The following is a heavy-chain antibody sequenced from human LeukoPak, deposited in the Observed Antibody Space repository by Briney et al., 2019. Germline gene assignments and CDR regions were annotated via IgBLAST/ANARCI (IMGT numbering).Heavy chain of an antibody. D-gene: IGHD4-11*01. CDR2: IYPGDSDT. J-gene: IGHJ4*02. V-gene: IGHV5-51*01. CDR1: GYSFTSYW. CDR3: ARLMQDYSNYDDY. Sequence: GESLKISCKGSGYSFTSYWIAWVRQMPGKGLEWMGIIYPGDSDTRYSPSFQGQVTISADKSINTAYLQWSSLKASDTAMYYCARLMQDYSNYDDYWGQGTLVTVSS.